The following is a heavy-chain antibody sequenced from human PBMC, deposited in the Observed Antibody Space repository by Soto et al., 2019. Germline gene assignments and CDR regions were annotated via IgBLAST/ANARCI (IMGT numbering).Heavy chain of an antibody. CDR3: ARAPGGVAGLLDAFDI. V-gene: IGHV4-59*01. Sequence: KPSETLSLTCTVSGGSISSYYWSWIRQPPGKGLEWIGYIYYSGSTNYNPSLKSRVTISVDTSKNQFSLKLSSVTAADTAVYYCARAPGGVAGLLDAFDIWGQGTMVTVSS. CDR1: GGSISSYY. CDR2: IYYSGST. D-gene: IGHD6-19*01. J-gene: IGHJ3*02.